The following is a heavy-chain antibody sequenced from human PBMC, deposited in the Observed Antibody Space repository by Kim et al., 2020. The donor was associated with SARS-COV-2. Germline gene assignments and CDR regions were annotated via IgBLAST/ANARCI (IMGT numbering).Heavy chain of an antibody. D-gene: IGHD2-21*02. CDR3: TTEFTAFDY. J-gene: IGHJ4*02. CDR1: GFTFSNAW. Sequence: GGSLRLSCAASGFTFSNAWMNWVRQAPGKGLEWVCRIKSKTDGGTTDYAAPVKGRFTISRDDSKNTLYLQMNSLKTEDSAVYYCTTEFTAFDYWGQGTLVTVSS. CDR2: IKSKTDGGTT. V-gene: IGHV3-15*01.